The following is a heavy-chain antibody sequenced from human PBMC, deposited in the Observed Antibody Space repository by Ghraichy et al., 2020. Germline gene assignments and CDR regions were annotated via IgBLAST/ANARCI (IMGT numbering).Heavy chain of an antibody. J-gene: IGHJ4*02. CDR3: AKDGTIAAAGAFDY. D-gene: IGHD6-13*01. Sequence: GGSLRLSCAASGFAFSSYTMNWVRQAPGKGLEWVSVISGSGGSTYYADSVKGRFTISRDNSKNTLYLQMNSLRAEDTALYYCAKDGTIAAAGAFDYWGQGTLVTVSS. V-gene: IGHV3-23*01. CDR1: GFAFSSYT. CDR2: ISGSGGST.